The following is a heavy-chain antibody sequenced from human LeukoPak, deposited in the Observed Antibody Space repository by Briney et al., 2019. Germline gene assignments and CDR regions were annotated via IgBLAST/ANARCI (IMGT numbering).Heavy chain of an antibody. J-gene: IGHJ6*03. CDR1: GGSFSGYS. Sequence: PSETLSLTCAVYGGSFSGYSWSWIRQPPGKGLEWIGEINHSGSTNYNPSLKSRVTISVDTSKNQFSLKLSSVTAADTAVYYCARGGGVYWYMDVWGKGTTVTVSS. D-gene: IGHD2-15*01. CDR3: ARGGGVYWYMDV. CDR2: INHSGST. V-gene: IGHV4-34*01.